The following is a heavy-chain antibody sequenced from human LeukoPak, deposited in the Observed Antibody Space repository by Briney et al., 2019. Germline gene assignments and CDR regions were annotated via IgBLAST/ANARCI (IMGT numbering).Heavy chain of an antibody. CDR1: GYTFTGYY. Sequence: ASVKVSCKASGYTFTGYYMHWVRQASGQGLEWMGWINPNSGGTNYAQKFQGRVTMTRDTSISTAYMELSRLRSDDTAVYYCARDGRSGWFGELTGDWGQGTLVTVSS. CDR3: ARDGRSGWFGELTGD. CDR2: INPNSGGT. J-gene: IGHJ4*02. D-gene: IGHD3-10*01. V-gene: IGHV1-2*02.